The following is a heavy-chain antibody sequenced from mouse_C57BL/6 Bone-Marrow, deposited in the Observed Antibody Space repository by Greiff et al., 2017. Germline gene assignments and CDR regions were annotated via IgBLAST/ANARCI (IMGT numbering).Heavy chain of an antibody. CDR1: GYTFTSYW. CDR2: IDPSDSYT. V-gene: IGHV1-59*01. CDR3: AREVRGYFDY. J-gene: IGHJ2*01. Sequence: QVQLQQPGAELVRPGTSVKLSCKASGYTFTSYWMHWVKQRPGQGLEWIGVIDPSDSYTNYNQKFKGKATLTVDTSSSTAYMQLSSLTSEDSAVYYCAREVRGYFDYWGQGTTLTVSS.